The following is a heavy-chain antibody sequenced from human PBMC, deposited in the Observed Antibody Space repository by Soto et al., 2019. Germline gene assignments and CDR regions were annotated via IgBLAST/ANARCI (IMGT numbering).Heavy chain of an antibody. Sequence: EVQLVESGGGLVKPGGSLRLSCAASGFPFSSYNMNWVRQAPGKGLEWVSSISSTSTYIYYRDSVKGRFTISRDNAKNSLYLQMNSVRAEDTAVYYYARGETTGTPHFDYWGQGTPVTLSS. V-gene: IGHV3-21*01. CDR2: ISSTSTYI. CDR3: ARGETTGTPHFDY. CDR1: GFPFSSYN. D-gene: IGHD1-1*01. J-gene: IGHJ4*02.